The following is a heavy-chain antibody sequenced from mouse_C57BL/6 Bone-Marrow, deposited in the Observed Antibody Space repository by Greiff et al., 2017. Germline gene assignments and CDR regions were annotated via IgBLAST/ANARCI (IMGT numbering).Heavy chain of an antibody. Sequence: VQLQQPGAELVMPGASVKLSCKASGYTFTSYWMHWVKQRPGQGLEWIGEIDPSDSYTNYNQKFKGKSTLTVDKSSSTAYMQLSSLTSEDSAVYYCAIEGLNWDYFDYWGQGTTLTVSS. J-gene: IGHJ2*01. CDR1: GYTFTSYW. CDR3: AIEGLNWDYFDY. V-gene: IGHV1-69*01. CDR2: IDPSDSYT. D-gene: IGHD4-1*01.